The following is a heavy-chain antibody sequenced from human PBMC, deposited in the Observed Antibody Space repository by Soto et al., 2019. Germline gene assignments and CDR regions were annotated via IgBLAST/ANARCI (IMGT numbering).Heavy chain of an antibody. D-gene: IGHD5-18*01. CDR2: ISYDGSNK. V-gene: IGHV3-30-3*01. Sequence: GGSLRLSCAASXFTFSTYAIHWVRQAPGKGLEWVAVISYDGSNKYYADSVKGRFTISRDNSKNTLYLQMNSLRAEDTAVYYCARSEDTAMTYYYFDYWGQGTLVTVSS. J-gene: IGHJ4*01. CDR3: ARSEDTAMTYYYFDY. CDR1: XFTFSTYA.